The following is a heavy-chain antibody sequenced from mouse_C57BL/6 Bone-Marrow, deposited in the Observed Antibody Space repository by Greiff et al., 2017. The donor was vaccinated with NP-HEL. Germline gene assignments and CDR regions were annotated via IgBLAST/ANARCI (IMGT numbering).Heavy chain of an antibody. CDR2: IDPSDSET. Sequence: VQLQQPGAELVRPGSSVKLSCKASGYTFTSYWMHWVKQRPIQGLEWIGNIDPSDSETHYNQKFKDKATLTVDKSSSTAYMQLSSLTSEDSAVYYCARGTVVADYFDYWGQGTTLTVSS. J-gene: IGHJ2*01. V-gene: IGHV1-52*01. D-gene: IGHD1-1*01. CDR1: GYTFTSYW. CDR3: ARGTVVADYFDY.